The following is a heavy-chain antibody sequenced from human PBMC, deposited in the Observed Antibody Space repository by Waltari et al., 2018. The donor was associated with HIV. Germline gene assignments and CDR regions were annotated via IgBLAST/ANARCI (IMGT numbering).Heavy chain of an antibody. CDR2: ISSNGETI. CDR1: EFASNPYQ. Sequence: DVQLVEYGGDLVKTGGSMRLACVASEFASNPYQMNWVSQDPGMGLEWIAYISSNGETIYYADSVRGRFTISRDNAKSSLFLQMNSLRGEDTAVYFCARDDMIIRRPFGIWGQGTMVTVFS. J-gene: IGHJ3*02. V-gene: IGHV3-48*03. D-gene: IGHD3-16*01. CDR3: ARDDMIIRRPFGI.